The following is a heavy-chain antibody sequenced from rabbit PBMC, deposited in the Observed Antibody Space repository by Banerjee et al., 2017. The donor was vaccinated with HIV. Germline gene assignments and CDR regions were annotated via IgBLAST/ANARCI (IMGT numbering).Heavy chain of an antibody. D-gene: IGHD4-1*01. CDR3: ARVVAGVLNYFNL. V-gene: IGHV1S7*01. Sequence: QSLEESGGGLVQPGGSLKLSCKASGFDFSSYYMSWVRQAPGKGLEWIGYIDPVFGSTSYASWVNGRFTISSHNAQNTLYLQLNSLTAADTATYFCARVVAGVLNYFNLWGQGTLVTVS. J-gene: IGHJ4*01. CDR1: GFDFSSYY. CDR2: IDPVFGST.